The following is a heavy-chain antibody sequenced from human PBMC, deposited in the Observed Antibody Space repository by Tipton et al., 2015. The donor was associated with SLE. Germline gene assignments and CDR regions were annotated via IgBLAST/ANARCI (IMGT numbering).Heavy chain of an antibody. CDR2: IRYDGSNK. Sequence: SLRLSFAASGFTFSSYGMHWVRQAPGKGLEWVAFIRYDGSNKYYADSVKGRFTISRDNSKNTLDLQMNSLRAEDTAVYYCAKTYCGGDCYPFGYWGQGTLVTVSS. D-gene: IGHD2-21*02. CDR3: AKTYCGGDCYPFGY. V-gene: IGHV3-30*02. CDR1: GFTFSSYG. J-gene: IGHJ4*02.